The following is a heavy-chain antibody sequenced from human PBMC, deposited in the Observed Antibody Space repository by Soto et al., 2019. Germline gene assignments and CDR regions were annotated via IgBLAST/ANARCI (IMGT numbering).Heavy chain of an antibody. CDR1: GYTFTGYY. CDR2: INPNSGGT. CDR3: ARDKVGATPYYYYGMDV. J-gene: IGHJ6*02. D-gene: IGHD1-26*01. Sequence: ASVKVSCKASGYTFTGYYMHWVRQAPGQGLEWMGWINPNSGGTNYAQKFQGWVTMTRDTSISTAYMELSRLRSDDTAVYYCARDKVGATPYYYYGMDVWGQGTTVTVSS. V-gene: IGHV1-2*04.